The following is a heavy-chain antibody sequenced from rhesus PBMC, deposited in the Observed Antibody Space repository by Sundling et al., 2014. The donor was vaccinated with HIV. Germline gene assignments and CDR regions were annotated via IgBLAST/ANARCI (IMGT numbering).Heavy chain of an antibody. D-gene: IGHD1-44*02. J-gene: IGHJ4*01. V-gene: IGHV1-138*01. CDR2: INPKTGGT. CDR3: ATWELLTGFDY. CDR1: GYTFTDYS. Sequence: QVQLVQSGAEVKKPGSSVKVSCKASGYTFTDYSMQWVRQAPGQGLEWMGRINPKTGGTDYAQKFQGRVTMTRDTSTSTAYMDLSSLRSEDTAVYYCATWELLTGFDYWGQGVLVTVSS.